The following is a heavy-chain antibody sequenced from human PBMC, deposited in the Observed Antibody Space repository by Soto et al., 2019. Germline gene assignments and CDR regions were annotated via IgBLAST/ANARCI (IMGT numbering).Heavy chain of an antibody. CDR2: ITSSSSYI. CDR1: GFTFILYS. CDR3: VRARSTDSRPDY. J-gene: IGHJ4*02. Sequence: GGSLRLSCAASGFTFILYSMIWVRQAPGKGLEWVASITSSSSYIYYEDSLKGRFTISRDNAKNSLFLQLDSLRAEDTAVYFCVRARSTDSRPDYWGQGTLVTVSS. V-gene: IGHV3-21*01. D-gene: IGHD3-22*01.